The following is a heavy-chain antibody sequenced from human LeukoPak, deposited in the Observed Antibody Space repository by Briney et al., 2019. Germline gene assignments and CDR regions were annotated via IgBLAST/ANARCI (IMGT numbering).Heavy chain of an antibody. J-gene: IGHJ4*02. V-gene: IGHV3-48*03. D-gene: IGHD4-17*01. CDR1: GFTFSSYE. Sequence: PGGSLRLSCAASGFTFSSYEMNWVRQAPGKGLEWVSYISSSGSTIYYADSVKGRFTISRDNAKNTLYLQMNSLRAEDTAVYFCAKDDGGSVTTTDFEYWGQGTLVTVSS. CDR3: AKDDGGSVTTTDFEY. CDR2: ISSSGSTI.